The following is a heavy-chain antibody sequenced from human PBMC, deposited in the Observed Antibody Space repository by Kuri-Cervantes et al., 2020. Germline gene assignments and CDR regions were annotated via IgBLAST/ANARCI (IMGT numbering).Heavy chain of an antibody. CDR1: GGSFSGYY. Sequence: SETLSLTCAVYGGSFSGYYWSWIRQPPGKGPEWIGEINHSGSTSYNPSLKSRVTISVDTSKNQFSLKLSSVTAADTAVYYCARYYGSGPFDSWGQGALVTVSS. CDR2: INHSGST. D-gene: IGHD3-10*01. V-gene: IGHV4-34*01. J-gene: IGHJ4*02. CDR3: ARYYGSGPFDS.